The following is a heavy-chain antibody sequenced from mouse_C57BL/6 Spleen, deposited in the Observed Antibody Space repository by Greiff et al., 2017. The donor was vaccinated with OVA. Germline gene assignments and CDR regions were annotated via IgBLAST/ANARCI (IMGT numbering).Heavy chain of an antibody. V-gene: IGHV1-54*01. CDR1: GYAFTNYL. CDR2: INPGSGGT. D-gene: IGHD4-1*01. J-gene: IGHJ3*01. CDR3: AREVEGTGRFAY. Sequence: QVQLQQSGAELVRPGTSVKVSCKASGYAFTNYLIEWVKQRPGQGLEWIGVINPGSGGTNYNEKFKGKATLTADKSSSTAYMQLSSLTSEDSAVYFCAREVEGTGRFAYWGQGTLVTVSA.